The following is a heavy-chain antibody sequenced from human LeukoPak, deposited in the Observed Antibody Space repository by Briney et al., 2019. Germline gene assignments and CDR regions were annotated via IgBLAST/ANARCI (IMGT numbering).Heavy chain of an antibody. V-gene: IGHV1-8*01. Sequence: ASVKVSCKASGYTFTSYDINSVRQATGQGLEWMGWMNPNSGNTGYAQKFQGRVTMTRNTSISTAYMELSSLRSEDTAVYYCARVGSGWTYYYYYYMDVWGKGTTVTVSS. CDR2: MNPNSGNT. CDR3: ARVGSGWTYYYYYYMDV. D-gene: IGHD6-19*01. J-gene: IGHJ6*03. CDR1: GYTFTSYD.